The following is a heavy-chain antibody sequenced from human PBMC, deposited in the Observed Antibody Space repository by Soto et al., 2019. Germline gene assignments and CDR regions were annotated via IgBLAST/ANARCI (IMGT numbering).Heavy chain of an antibody. V-gene: IGHV2-5*02. Sequence: QITLKESGPTLVKPTQTLTLTCAFSGFSLTTVGVGVGWIRQPPGKALEWLALIYWDDDKRYSPSLKTRLSITKDTSKNQVALMMTTMDPVDTGTYYCAHRRAFIGVVYGMDVWGQGTTVTVSS. CDR2: IYWDDDK. CDR1: GFSLTTVGVG. J-gene: IGHJ6*02. CDR3: AHRRAFIGVVYGMDV. D-gene: IGHD3-3*01.